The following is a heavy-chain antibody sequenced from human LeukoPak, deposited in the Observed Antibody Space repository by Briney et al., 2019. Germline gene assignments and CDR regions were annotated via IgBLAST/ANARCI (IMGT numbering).Heavy chain of an antibody. D-gene: IGHD5-12*01. CDR3: ARSHIVTTIFYFDY. CDR1: GYSFTTYW. V-gene: IGHV5-51*01. CDR2: IYPGDSDT. Sequence: PGESLKISCKGSGYSFTTYWIGWVRQMPGKGLEWMGIIYPGDSDTRYSPSFQGQVTISADKSISTAYLQWSSLKASDTAMFYCARSHIVTTIFYFDYWGQGTLVTVSS. J-gene: IGHJ4*02.